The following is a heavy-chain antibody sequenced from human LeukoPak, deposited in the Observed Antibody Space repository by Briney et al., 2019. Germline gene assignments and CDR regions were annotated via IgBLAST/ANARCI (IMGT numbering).Heavy chain of an antibody. D-gene: IGHD1-20*01. Sequence: SVKVSCKASGGTFSSYAISWVRQAPGQGLEWMGGIIPIFGAANYAQKFQGRVMITTDESTSTAYMELSSLRSEDTAVYYCARGVSHNYYYYYYYMDVWGKGTTVTVSS. J-gene: IGHJ6*03. V-gene: IGHV1-69*05. CDR3: ARGVSHNYYYYYYYMDV. CDR1: GGTFSSYA. CDR2: IIPIFGAA.